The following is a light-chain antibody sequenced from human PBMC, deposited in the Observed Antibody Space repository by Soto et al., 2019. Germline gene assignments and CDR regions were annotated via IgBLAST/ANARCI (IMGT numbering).Light chain of an antibody. Sequence: KVRTRAPDSQSVAPGGRATIYSKASRRVSSNLAWYQQQPGQAPRLRMSGTSNRATGTPDSFSGSESGTEFTLPSRRLESDDFAVYKCQLYGSHPIRFGAGTRLEN. CDR1: RRVSSN. CDR3: QLYGSHPIR. V-gene: IGKV3D-15*01. J-gene: IGKJ5*01. CDR2: GTS.